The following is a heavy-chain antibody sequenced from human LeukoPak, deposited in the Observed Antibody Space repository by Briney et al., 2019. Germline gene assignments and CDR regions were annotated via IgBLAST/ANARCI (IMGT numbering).Heavy chain of an antibody. Sequence: GASVKVSCKASGYTFTSYGISWVRQAPGQGLEWMGWINPNSGGTNYAQKFQGRVTMTRDTSISTAYMELSRLRSDDTAVYYCATIFGVVIPTNDAFDIWGQGTMVTVSS. V-gene: IGHV1-2*02. CDR3: ATIFGVVIPTNDAFDI. J-gene: IGHJ3*02. D-gene: IGHD3-3*01. CDR1: GYTFTSYG. CDR2: INPNSGGT.